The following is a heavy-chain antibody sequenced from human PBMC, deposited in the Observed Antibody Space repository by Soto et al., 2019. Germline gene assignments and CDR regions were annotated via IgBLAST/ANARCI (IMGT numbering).Heavy chain of an antibody. D-gene: IGHD3-10*01. CDR1: GFSLSDYS. Sequence: QVQLVESGGGLVKPGGSLTLSCAASGFSLSDYSMSWIRQAPGKGLEWVSYISTSISYTHYADSVKGRFTASRDNAKNSVFLHLNSMRADETSVYYCAGDGQTYGQGDYWGQGTLVTVS. V-gene: IGHV3-11*06. J-gene: IGHJ4*02. CDR2: ISTSISYT. CDR3: AGDGQTYGQGDY.